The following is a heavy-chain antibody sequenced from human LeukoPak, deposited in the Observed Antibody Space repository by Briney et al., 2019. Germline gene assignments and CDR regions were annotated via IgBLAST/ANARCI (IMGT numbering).Heavy chain of an antibody. CDR2: LKEDGSVK. V-gene: IGHV3-7*01. Sequence: PGGSLRLSCAASGFTFSTSWMSWVRQAPGKGLEWVANLKEDGSVKFHAASMGDRFTISRDNAKNSLYLQMNSLRTEDTAVYYCAKDSPLGYFDSWGQETLVTVS. J-gene: IGHJ4*02. CDR3: AKDSPLGYFDS. D-gene: IGHD7-27*01. CDR1: GFTFSTSW.